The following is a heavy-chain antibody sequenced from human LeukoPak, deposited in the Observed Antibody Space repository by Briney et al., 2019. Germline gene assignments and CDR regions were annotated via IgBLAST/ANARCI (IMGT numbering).Heavy chain of an antibody. CDR1: GFAFSSYA. CDR3: ARDGYSNYWYLNL. V-gene: IGHV3-23*01. CDR2: ISGTGGRI. D-gene: IGHD6-13*01. Sequence: GGSLRLSCAASGFAFSSYAMSWVRQAPGKGLEWVSSISGTGGRIYYADSVKGRFTISRDNSKNTLDLQMNSLRADDTAVYYCARDGYSNYWYLNLWGQGTLVTVSS. J-gene: IGHJ4*02.